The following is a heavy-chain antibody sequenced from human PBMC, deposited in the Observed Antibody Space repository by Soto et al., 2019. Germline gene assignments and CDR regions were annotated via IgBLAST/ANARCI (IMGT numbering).Heavy chain of an antibody. CDR3: ARADYGDNWFDP. J-gene: IGHJ5*02. D-gene: IGHD4-17*01. CDR1: GGSFNSGGFY. Sequence: SETLSLTCSVSGGSFNSGGFYWSWIRQHPGKGLEWIGYIYYSGTTYYTPSLKSRVTISLDTSKNQFSLKLSSVTAADTAVYYCARADYGDNWFDPWGQGTLVTVSS. CDR2: IYYSGTT. V-gene: IGHV4-31*03.